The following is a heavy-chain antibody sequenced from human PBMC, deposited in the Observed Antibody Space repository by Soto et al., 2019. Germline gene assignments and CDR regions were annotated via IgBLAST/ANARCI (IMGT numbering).Heavy chain of an antibody. D-gene: IGHD4-17*01. CDR1: GFTFIMFS. CDR2: ISSNGDST. Sequence: PWGSLRLSCSASGFTFIMFSIRCVRQSPLKGLEYVSGISSNGDSTYYADSVKGRFTISRDNSKNTLYLQMSSLRAVDTAVYYCVHPRSTVQIPPTWGQGTLVTVSS. J-gene: IGHJ5*02. V-gene: IGHV3-64D*06. CDR3: VHPRSTVQIPPT.